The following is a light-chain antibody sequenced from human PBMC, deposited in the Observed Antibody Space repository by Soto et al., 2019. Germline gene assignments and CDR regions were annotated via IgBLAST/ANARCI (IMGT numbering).Light chain of an antibody. CDR2: RAS. V-gene: IGKV3-20*01. J-gene: IGKJ4*01. Sequence: EIVLTQSPGTLSLSPGERATLSCRASQSISSTYLAWYQHRPGQAPRLLIYRASSRATGIPDRFSGGGSGTDFTLTISRLEPEDFAVYYCQQYDTSPITFGGGTKVEIK. CDR3: QQYDTSPIT. CDR1: QSISSTY.